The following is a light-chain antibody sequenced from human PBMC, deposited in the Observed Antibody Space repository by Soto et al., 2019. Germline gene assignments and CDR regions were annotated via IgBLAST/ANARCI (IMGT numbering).Light chain of an antibody. CDR1: SSDVGGYNY. CDR2: EVS. V-gene: IGLV2-14*01. J-gene: IGLJ3*02. Sequence: QSVLTQPASVSGSPGQSITISCTGTSSDVGGYNYVSWYQQHPGKAPKLMIYEVSNRPSGVSNRFSGSKSGNTASLTISGLQAEDEADYYCSSYTSSSWVFGGGTKRTVL. CDR3: SSYTSSSWV.